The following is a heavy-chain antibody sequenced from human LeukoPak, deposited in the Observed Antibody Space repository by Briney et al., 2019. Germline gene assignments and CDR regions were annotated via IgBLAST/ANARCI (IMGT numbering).Heavy chain of an antibody. CDR3: ARVDWLQLIPFDY. J-gene: IGHJ4*02. Sequence: SVKVSCKDSGYTFPGYFFQWVRQAPAQGLEGMGWINPNSGGTSYAKKFQGRVTMTTDTSISTAYMELSSLRSDDTAVYYCARVDWLQLIPFDYWGQGTLVTVSS. CDR1: GYTFPGYF. CDR2: INPNSGGT. D-gene: IGHD5-24*01. V-gene: IGHV1-2*02.